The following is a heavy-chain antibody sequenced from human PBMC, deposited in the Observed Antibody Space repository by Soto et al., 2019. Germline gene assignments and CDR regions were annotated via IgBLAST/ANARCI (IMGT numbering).Heavy chain of an antibody. CDR2: IIPMFGTA. V-gene: IGHV1-69*12. D-gene: IGHD5-18*01. Sequence: QVQLVQSGAEVKKPESSVKVSCKAPGGTFSTYAISWVRQAPGQGLEWMGGIIPMFGTANYAQRFQDRVTITADESMNTVYMELISLRSEDTAVYFCASGIQLWLRRINNGYSGWGQGTLVTVSS. CDR1: GGTFSTYA. J-gene: IGHJ4*02. CDR3: ASGIQLWLRRINNGYSG.